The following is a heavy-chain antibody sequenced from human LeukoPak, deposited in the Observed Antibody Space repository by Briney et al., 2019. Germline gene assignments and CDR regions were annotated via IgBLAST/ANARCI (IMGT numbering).Heavy chain of an antibody. V-gene: IGHV4-61*05. J-gene: IGHJ5*02. D-gene: IGHD1-26*01. Sequence: SETLSLTCTVSGGSISSSSYYWSWIRQPPGKGLEWIGYIYYSGSTNYNPSLRSRVTISVDTSKNQFSLKLSSVTAADTAVYYCASSYSGTGGFDPWGQGTLVTVSS. CDR3: ASSYSGTGGFDP. CDR2: IYYSGST. CDR1: GGSISSSSYY.